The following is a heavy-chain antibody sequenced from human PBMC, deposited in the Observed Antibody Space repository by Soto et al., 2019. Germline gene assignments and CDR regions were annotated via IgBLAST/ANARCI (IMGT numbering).Heavy chain of an antibody. V-gene: IGHV3-23*01. D-gene: IGHD1-26*01. J-gene: IGHJ4*02. Sequence: GSLRLSCAASGFTFSSYAMSWVRQAPGKGLEWVSAISGSGGSTYYADSVKGRFTISRDNSKNTLYLQMNSLRAEDTAVYYCAKYRSGSYYFDYWGQGTLVTVSS. CDR2: ISGSGGST. CDR1: GFTFSSYA. CDR3: AKYRSGSYYFDY.